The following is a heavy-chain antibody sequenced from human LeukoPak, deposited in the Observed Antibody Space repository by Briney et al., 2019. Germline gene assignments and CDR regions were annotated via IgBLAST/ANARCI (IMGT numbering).Heavy chain of an antibody. V-gene: IGHV3-30*02. J-gene: IGHJ6*03. CDR2: IRYDGSNK. CDR3: AKEVSIAVAGYYYYYYMDV. CDR1: GFTFSSYG. Sequence: GGSLRLSCAASGFTFSSYGMHWVRQAPGKGLEWVAFIRYDGSNKYYADSVKGRFTISRDNSKNTLYLQMNSLRAEDTAVYYCAKEVSIAVAGYYYYYYMDVWGKGTTVTVSS. D-gene: IGHD6-19*01.